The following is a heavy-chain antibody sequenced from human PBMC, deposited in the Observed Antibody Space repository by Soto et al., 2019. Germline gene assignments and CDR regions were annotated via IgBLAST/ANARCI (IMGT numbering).Heavy chain of an antibody. V-gene: IGHV4-59*08. J-gene: IGHJ5*02. Sequence: SETLSLTCTVSAGSMRSYNWSWIRQPPEQGLEWIGDINYSGSTNYNPALKSRATISIDTSKNQFSLRLSSVSAADTAVYYCARQFSGTAGRQWWFDPWGQGTLVTVSS. CDR1: AGSMRSYN. D-gene: IGHD6-6*01. CDR3: ARQFSGTAGRQWWFDP. CDR2: INYSGST.